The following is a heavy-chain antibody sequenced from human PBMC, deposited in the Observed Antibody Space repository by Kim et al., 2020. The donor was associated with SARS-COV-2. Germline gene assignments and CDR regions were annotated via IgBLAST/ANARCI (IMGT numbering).Heavy chain of an antibody. V-gene: IGHV4-4*02. Sequence: LKSRVTISVDKSKNQFSLKLSSVTAADTAVYYCARDRGTLWFGEMKFDPWGQGTLVTVSS. D-gene: IGHD3-10*01. CDR3: ARDRGTLWFGEMKFDP. J-gene: IGHJ5*02.